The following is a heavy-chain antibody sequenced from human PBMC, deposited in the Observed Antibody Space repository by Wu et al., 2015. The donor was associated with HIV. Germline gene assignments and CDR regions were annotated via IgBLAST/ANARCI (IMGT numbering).Heavy chain of an antibody. D-gene: IGHD1-26*01. Sequence: QVQLVQSGAEVKKPGASVKVSCKASGXTFTGYYMHWVRQAPGQGLEWMGWINPNSGGTNYAQKFQGRVTMTRDTSISTAYMELSRLRSDDTAVYYCARVVGATTGDYYYGMDVWGQGTTVTVSS. J-gene: IGHJ6*02. CDR2: INPNSGGT. CDR1: GXTFTGYY. CDR3: ARVVGATTGDYYYGMDV. V-gene: IGHV1-2*02.